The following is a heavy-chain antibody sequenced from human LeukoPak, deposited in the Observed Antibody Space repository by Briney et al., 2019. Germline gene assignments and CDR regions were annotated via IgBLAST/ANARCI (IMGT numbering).Heavy chain of an antibody. Sequence: SGTLSLTCTVSGGSISSSNWWSWVRQPPGKGLECIGDIHYSETTNYNPSLKSRVTISVDKSKNQFSLRLNSVTAADTAVYYCARDGRFPPEVLPRYFDYWGQGTLVTVSS. CDR2: IHYSETT. V-gene: IGHV4-4*02. CDR1: GGSISSSNW. D-gene: IGHD1-26*01. CDR3: ARDGRFPPEVLPRYFDY. J-gene: IGHJ4*02.